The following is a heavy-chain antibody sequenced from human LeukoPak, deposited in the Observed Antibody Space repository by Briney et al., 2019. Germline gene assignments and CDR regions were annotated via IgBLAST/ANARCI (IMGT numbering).Heavy chain of an antibody. CDR1: VYTFTDYS. D-gene: IGHD3-10*01. CDR2: INPNSGDT. J-gene: IGHJ4*02. V-gene: IGHV1-2*02. CDR3: ARVRSGGYFGSGTYSFVY. Sequence: GASVNVSCKASVYTFTDYSAHWVRQAPGQGLQWMGSINPNSGDTNYAQKFEGRVTMTRDTSISTAHMELAGLRSDDTALYYCARVRSGGYFGSGTYSFVYWGQGTLVTVS.